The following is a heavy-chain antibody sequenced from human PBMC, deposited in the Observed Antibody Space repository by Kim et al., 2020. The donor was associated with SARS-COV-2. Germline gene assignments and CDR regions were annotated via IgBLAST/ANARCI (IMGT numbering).Heavy chain of an antibody. CDR2: ISSSSSYT. CDR3: SRESRIAAAGTVNAFDI. Sequence: GGSLRLSCAASGFTFSDYYMSWIRQAPGKGLEWVSYISSSSSYTNYADSVKGRFTISRDNAKNSLYLQMNSLRAEDTAVYYCSRESRIAAAGTVNAFDIWGQGTMVTVSS. J-gene: IGHJ3*02. D-gene: IGHD6-13*01. CDR1: GFTFSDYY. V-gene: IGHV3-11*05.